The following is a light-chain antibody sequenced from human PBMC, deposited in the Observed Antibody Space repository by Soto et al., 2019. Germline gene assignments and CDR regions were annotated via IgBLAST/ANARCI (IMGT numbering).Light chain of an antibody. CDR1: TSNIGSNT. CDR3: AAWDGSLNGWV. Sequence: QSVLTQAPSVSGTPGQSVTISCSGSTSNIGSNTVSWYQQVPGTAPKVLIYSNVQRPSGVPDRFSGSKSGTSASLAIGGLQSEDEADYYCAAWDGSLNGWVFGGGTKLTV. J-gene: IGLJ3*02. V-gene: IGLV1-44*01. CDR2: SNV.